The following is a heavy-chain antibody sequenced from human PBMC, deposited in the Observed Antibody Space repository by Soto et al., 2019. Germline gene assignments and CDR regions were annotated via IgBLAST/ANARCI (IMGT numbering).Heavy chain of an antibody. CDR1: GFIFSSYD. V-gene: IGHV3-13*01. Sequence: GGSLRLSCAASGFIFSSYDMHWVRQATGKGLEWVSRITTAGDTYYSGSVKGRFTISRENDRDSLYLQMNSLRADDTAVYYCARDRSRGWFDPWGQGALVTVSS. CDR3: ARDRSRGWFDP. CDR2: ITTAGDT. D-gene: IGHD3-10*01. J-gene: IGHJ5*02.